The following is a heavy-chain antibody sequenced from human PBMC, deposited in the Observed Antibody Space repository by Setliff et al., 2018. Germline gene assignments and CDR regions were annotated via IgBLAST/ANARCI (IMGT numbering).Heavy chain of an antibody. J-gene: IGHJ3*01. CDR2: VSGSGMTR. D-gene: IGHD2-15*01. CDR3: ARDGGQGTTFEL. V-gene: IGHV3-23*01. Sequence: GGSLRLSCTASGFTFRKHALAWVRQAPGKGLQWVSSVSGSGMTRDYTDSVKGRFTVSRDSSQNKIHLQMNNLRDEDSAVYYCARDGGQGTTFELWGQGTMVTVSS. CDR1: GFTFRKHA.